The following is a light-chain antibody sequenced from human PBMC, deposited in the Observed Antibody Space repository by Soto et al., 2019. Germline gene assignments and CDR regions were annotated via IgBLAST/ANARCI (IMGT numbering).Light chain of an antibody. Sequence: QAVVTQEPSLTVSPGGTVTLTCGSSTGAVTSGHYPYWFQQKPGQAPRTLIYDTSNKHSWTPARFSGSLLGGKAALTLSGAQPEDEAEYYCLLSDNGAYVFGTGTKVTGL. CDR1: TGAVTSGHY. J-gene: IGLJ1*01. CDR3: LLSDNGAYV. CDR2: DTS. V-gene: IGLV7-46*01.